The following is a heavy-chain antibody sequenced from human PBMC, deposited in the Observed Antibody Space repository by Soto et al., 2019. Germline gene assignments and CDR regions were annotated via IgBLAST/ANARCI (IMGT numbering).Heavy chain of an antibody. CDR2: IYPGDSGT. CDR3: ARRYYDLYGMDV. D-gene: IGHD3-3*01. V-gene: IGHV5-51*01. J-gene: IGHJ6*02. CDR1: RYSFSTYW. Sequence: PGEALNISCKGSRYSFSTYWIGWVRQMPGKGLEWMGIIYPGDSGTRYSPSFQGQVTISADKSISTAYLQWSSLKASDTAMYYCARRYYDLYGMDVWGQGTPVTVSS.